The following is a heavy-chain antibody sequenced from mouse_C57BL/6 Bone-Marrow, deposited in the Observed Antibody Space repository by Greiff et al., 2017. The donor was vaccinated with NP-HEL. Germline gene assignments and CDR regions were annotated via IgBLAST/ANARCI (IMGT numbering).Heavy chain of an antibody. CDR1: GFTFSSYG. CDR3: ARGHSSWFAY. V-gene: IGHV5-6*01. Sequence: EVQRVESGGDLVKPGGSLKLSCAASGFTFSSYGMSWVRQTPDKRLEWVATISSGGSYTYYPDSVKGRFTISRDNAKNTLYLQLSSLQSDDTAMYYCARGHSSWFAYWDQGTLVTVSA. J-gene: IGHJ3*01. CDR2: ISSGGSYT. D-gene: IGHD2-12*01.